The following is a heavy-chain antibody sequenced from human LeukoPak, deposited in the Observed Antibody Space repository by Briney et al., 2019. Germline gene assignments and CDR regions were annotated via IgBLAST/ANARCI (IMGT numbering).Heavy chain of an antibody. CDR1: GGTFSSYA. Sequence: ASVKVSCKASGGTFSSYAISWVRQAPGQGLEWMGGIIPIFGTANYAQKFQGRVTITTDESTSTAYMELSSLRSEDTAVYYCARGLSTSCCEYYWYFDLWGRGTLVTVSS. CDR2: IIPIFGTA. CDR3: ARGLSTSCCEYYWYFDL. V-gene: IGHV1-69*05. D-gene: IGHD2-2*01. J-gene: IGHJ2*01.